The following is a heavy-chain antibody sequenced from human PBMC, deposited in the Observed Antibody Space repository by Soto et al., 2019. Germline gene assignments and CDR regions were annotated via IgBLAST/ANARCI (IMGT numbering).Heavy chain of an antibody. J-gene: IGHJ6*02. Sequence: EVQLLESGGGLGQGGGSLRLSCAASGFTFSSYTMNWVRQAPGKGLEWVSLISARGGSTYYADSVKGRFTISTDNSKNTLYLQMNSLRAEDTGVYYCARDPPNDKTQLDYGMDVWGQGTAVTVSS. V-gene: IGHV3-23*01. CDR3: ARDPPNDKTQLDYGMDV. D-gene: IGHD2-2*01. CDR2: ISARGGST. CDR1: GFTFSSYT.